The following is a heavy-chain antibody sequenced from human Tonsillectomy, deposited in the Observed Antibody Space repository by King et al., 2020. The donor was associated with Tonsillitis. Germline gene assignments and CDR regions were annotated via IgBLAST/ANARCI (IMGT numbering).Heavy chain of an antibody. V-gene: IGHV3-73*02. J-gene: IGHJ4*02. CDR2: IGSKANSSAP. CDR1: RFTFSGSA. Sequence: VQLVESGGGLVQPGGSLKLSCAASRFTFSGSAMHGVRRASGKGLDWVGGIGSKANSSAPAIAAWGKGSLTISRDDSKNTGYLQMNSLKTEDTAVYYCTRFAAPEYGDYGDYWGQGTLVTVSS. D-gene: IGHD4-17*01. CDR3: TRFAAPEYGDYGDY.